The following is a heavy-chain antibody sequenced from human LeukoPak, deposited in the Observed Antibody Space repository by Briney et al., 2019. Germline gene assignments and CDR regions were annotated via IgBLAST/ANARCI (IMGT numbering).Heavy chain of an antibody. CDR3: ARDKGSSGCRD. J-gene: IGHJ4*02. CDR2: IYYSGST. V-gene: IGHV4-39*07. Sequence: SETLSLTCTVSGGSISSSSYYWGWIRQPPGKGLEWIGYIYYSGSTYYNPSLKSRVTISVDTSKNQFSLKLSSVTAADTAVYYCARDKGSSGCRDWGQGTLVTVSS. CDR1: GGSISSSSYY. D-gene: IGHD6-19*01.